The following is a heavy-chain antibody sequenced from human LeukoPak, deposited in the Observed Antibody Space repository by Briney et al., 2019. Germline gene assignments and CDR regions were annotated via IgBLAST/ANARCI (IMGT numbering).Heavy chain of an antibody. CDR2: INAGNGNT. CDR3: ARPKYQLLYCFGY. Sequence: ASVKVSCKASEYTFTSYAMHWVRQAPGQRLEWMGWINAGNGNTKYSQKFQGRVTITRDTSASTAYMELSSLRSEDTAVYYCARPKYQLLYCFGYWGQGTLVTVSS. J-gene: IGHJ4*02. CDR1: EYTFTSYA. V-gene: IGHV1-3*01. D-gene: IGHD2-2*02.